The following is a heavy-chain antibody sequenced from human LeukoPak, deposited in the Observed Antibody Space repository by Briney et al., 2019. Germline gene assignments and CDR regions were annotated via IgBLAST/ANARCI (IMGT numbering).Heavy chain of an antibody. J-gene: IGHJ4*02. CDR1: GFTFSSYA. Sequence: GGSLRLSCAASGFTFSSYAMSWVRQAPGKGLEWVSAISGSGGSTYYADSVKGRFTISRDNAKNSLYLQMNSLRAEDTAVYYCASLEPYYYDSSGYFPDWGQGTLVTVSS. V-gene: IGHV3-23*01. CDR2: ISGSGGST. CDR3: ASLEPYYYDSSGYFPD. D-gene: IGHD3-22*01.